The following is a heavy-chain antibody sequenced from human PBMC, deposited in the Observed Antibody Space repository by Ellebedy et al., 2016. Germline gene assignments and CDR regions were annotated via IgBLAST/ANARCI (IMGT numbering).Heavy chain of an antibody. CDR1: GFTFSSYA. D-gene: IGHD6-19*01. V-gene: IGHV3-30-3*01. CDR3: ARVRGSGPFNAVDY. J-gene: IGHJ4*02. Sequence: GGSLRLXXAASGFTFSSYAMHWVRQAPGKGLEWVAVISYDGSNKYYADSVKGRFTISRDNSKNTLYLQMNSLRAEDTAVYYCARVRGSGPFNAVDYWGQGTLVTVSS. CDR2: ISYDGSNK.